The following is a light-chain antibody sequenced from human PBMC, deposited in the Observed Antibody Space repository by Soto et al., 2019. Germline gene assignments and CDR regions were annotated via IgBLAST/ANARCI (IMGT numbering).Light chain of an antibody. V-gene: IGKV3-15*01. CDR2: GAS. J-gene: IGKJ1*01. CDR3: QQYSNWPLWT. Sequence: EIVMTQSPATLSVSPGERATLSCRASQSVSGNLAWYQQKPGQAPRLLIYGASTRATGIPARFSGSGSGTEFTLTISSLQSEDFAVYYCQQYSNWPLWTFGQGTKVEIK. CDR1: QSVSGN.